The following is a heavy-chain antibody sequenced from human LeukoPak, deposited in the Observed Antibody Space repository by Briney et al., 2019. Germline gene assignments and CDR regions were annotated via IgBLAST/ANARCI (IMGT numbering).Heavy chain of an antibody. CDR3: ARDPGVLWFGELLPQNWFDP. Sequence: SETLSLTCTVSGGSISSYYWSWIRQPPGKGLEWIGYIYYSGSTNYNPSLKSRVTISVDTSKNQFSLKLSSVTAADTAVYYCARDPGVLWFGELLPQNWFDPWGQGTLVTVSS. D-gene: IGHD3-10*01. J-gene: IGHJ5*02. CDR1: GGSISSYY. V-gene: IGHV4-59*01. CDR2: IYYSGST.